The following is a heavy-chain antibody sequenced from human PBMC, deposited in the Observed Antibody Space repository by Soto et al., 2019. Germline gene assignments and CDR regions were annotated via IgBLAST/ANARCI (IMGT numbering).Heavy chain of an antibody. J-gene: IGHJ6*03. CDR2: IGGSGGST. V-gene: IGHV3-23*01. CDR3: ARRIKEGITGTNYYYYYMDV. CDR1: GFTFSNYG. D-gene: IGHD1-20*01. Sequence: GGSLRLSCAASGFTFSNYGMSWVRQAPGKGLEWVSAIGGSGGSTYYADSVKGRFTIPRDNSKNTLYLQMNSLRAEDTAVYYCARRIKEGITGTNYYYYYMDVWGKGTTVTVSS.